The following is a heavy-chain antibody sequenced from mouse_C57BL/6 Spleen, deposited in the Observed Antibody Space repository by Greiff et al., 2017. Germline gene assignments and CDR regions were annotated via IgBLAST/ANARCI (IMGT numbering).Heavy chain of an antibody. V-gene: IGHV5-4*01. CDR1: GFTFSSYA. J-gene: IGHJ2*01. Sequence: EVKLVESGGGLVKPGGSLKLSCAASGFTFSSYAMSWVRQTPEKRLEWVATISDGGSYTYYPDNVKGRFTISRDNAKNNLYLQMSHLKSEDTAMYYCARDFTTAYFDYWGQGTTLTVSS. D-gene: IGHD1-2*01. CDR3: ARDFTTAYFDY. CDR2: ISDGGSYT.